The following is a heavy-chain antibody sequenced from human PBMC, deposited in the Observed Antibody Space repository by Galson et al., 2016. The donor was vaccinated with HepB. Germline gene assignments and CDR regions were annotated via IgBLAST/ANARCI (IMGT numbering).Heavy chain of an antibody. CDR3: ARLRWVRLASGFSLYVDN. CDR2: VYYTETT. J-gene: IGHJ4*02. Sequence: SETLYLTCSVSDESFNTNTYYWGWIRQPPGKGLEWIATVYYTETTYYNSSLKSRVTISIDTSRNQFSLQLNSVTATDTSVYYCARLRWVRLASGFSLYVDNWGRGTLVTVSS. D-gene: IGHD3-22*01. V-gene: IGHV4-39*01. CDR1: DESFNTNTYY.